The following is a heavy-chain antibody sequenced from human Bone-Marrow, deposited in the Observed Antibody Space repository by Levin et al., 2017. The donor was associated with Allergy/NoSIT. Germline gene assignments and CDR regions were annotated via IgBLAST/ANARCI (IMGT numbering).Heavy chain of an antibody. J-gene: IGHJ4*02. CDR3: ARGVAAVGDY. CDR1: GGSISSYY. Sequence: PGGSLRLSCTVSGGSISSYYWSWFRQPPGKGLEWIGYIFYSGSTNYNPSLKSRVTISVDTSKNQFSLKVSSVTAADTAVYYCARGVAAVGDYWGQGTLVTVSS. V-gene: IGHV4-59*01. D-gene: IGHD2-15*01. CDR2: IFYSGST.